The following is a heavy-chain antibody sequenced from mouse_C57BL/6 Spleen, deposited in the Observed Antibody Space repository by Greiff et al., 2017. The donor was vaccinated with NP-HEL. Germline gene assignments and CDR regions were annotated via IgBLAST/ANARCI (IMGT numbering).Heavy chain of an antibody. J-gene: IGHJ3*01. CDR1: GFSLTSYG. CDR2: IWSGGST. CDR3: ARNAGSSSFAY. Sequence: QVQLQQSGPGLVQPSQSLSITCTVSGFSLTSYGVHWVRQSPGKGLEWLGVIWSGGSTDYNAAFISRLSISKDNSKSQVFFKMNSLRADDTDIYYCARNAGSSSFAYWGQGTLVTVSA. D-gene: IGHD1-1*01. V-gene: IGHV2-2*01.